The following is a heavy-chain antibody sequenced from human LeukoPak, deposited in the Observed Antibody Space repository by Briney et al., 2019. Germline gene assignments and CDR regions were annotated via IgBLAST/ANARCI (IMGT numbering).Heavy chain of an antibody. V-gene: IGHV1-46*01. J-gene: IGHJ4*02. CDR3: ARSPTRCSGGSCYFYYFDY. CDR2: INPSGGST. CDR1: GYTFTSYY. D-gene: IGHD2-15*01. Sequence: GASVRVSCKASGYTFTSYYMHWVRQAPGQGLEWMGIINPSGGSTSYAQKFQGRVTMTRDTSTSTVYMELSSLRSEDTAVYYCARSPTRCSGGSCYFYYFDYWGQGTLVTVSS.